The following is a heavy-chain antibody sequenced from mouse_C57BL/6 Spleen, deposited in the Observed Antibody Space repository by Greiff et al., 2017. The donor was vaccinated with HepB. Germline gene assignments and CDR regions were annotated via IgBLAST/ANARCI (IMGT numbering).Heavy chain of an antibody. CDR1: GFTFSSYA. J-gene: IGHJ4*01. Sequence: EVNVVESGEGLVKPGGSLKLSCAASGFTFSSYAMSWVRQTPEKRLEWVAYISSGGDYIYYADTVKGRFTISRDNARNTLYLQMSSLKSEDTAMYYCTRGDYDVGYAMDYWGQGTSVTVSS. D-gene: IGHD2-4*01. CDR3: TRGDYDVGYAMDY. CDR2: ISSGGDYI. V-gene: IGHV5-9-1*02.